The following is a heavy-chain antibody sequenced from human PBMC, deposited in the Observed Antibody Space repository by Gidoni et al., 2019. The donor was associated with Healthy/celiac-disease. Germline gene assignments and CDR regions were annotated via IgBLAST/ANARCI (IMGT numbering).Heavy chain of an antibody. CDR3: ARRGSGWYYFDY. V-gene: IGHV3-64*01. D-gene: IGHD6-19*01. J-gene: IGHJ4*02. CDR1: GFTFSSYA. CDR2: ISSNGGST. Sequence: EVQLVESGGGLVQPGGSLRLSCAASGFTFSSYAMHWVRQAPGKGLEYVSAISSNGGSTYYANSVKGRFTISRDNSKNTLYLQMGSLRAEDMAVYYCARRGSGWYYFDYWGQGTLVTVSS.